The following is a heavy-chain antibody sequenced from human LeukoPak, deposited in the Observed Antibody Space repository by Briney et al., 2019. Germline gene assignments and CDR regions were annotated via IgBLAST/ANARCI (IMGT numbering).Heavy chain of an antibody. V-gene: IGHV1-8*01. CDR1: GYTFTSYD. D-gene: IGHD3-10*01. J-gene: IGHJ5*02. CDR3: ARDGIYGSGSYYEISWFDP. Sequence: ASVKVSCKASGYTFTSYDINWVRQATGQGLDWMGWMNPNSGNTGYAQKFQGRVTMTSDTSISTAYMELSRLRSDDTAVYYCARDGIYGSGSYYEISWFDPWGQGTLVTVSS. CDR2: MNPNSGNT.